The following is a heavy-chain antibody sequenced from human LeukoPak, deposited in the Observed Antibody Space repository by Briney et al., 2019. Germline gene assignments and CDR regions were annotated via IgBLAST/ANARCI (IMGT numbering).Heavy chain of an antibody. D-gene: IGHD1-26*01. CDR2: IYHSGST. Sequence: SGTLSLTCAVSGGSISSSNWWSWVRQPPGKGLEWIGEIYHSGSTNYNPSLKSRVTISVDKSKNQFSLKLSSVTAADTAVYYCARGKGIVGATRAFDIWGQGTMVTVSS. CDR1: GGSISSSNW. CDR3: ARGKGIVGATRAFDI. V-gene: IGHV4-4*02. J-gene: IGHJ3*02.